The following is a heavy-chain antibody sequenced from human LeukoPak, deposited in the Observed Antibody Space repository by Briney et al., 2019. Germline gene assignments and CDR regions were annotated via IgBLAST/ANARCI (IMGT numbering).Heavy chain of an antibody. V-gene: IGHV4-4*07. CDR3: ARGGLVRYFDY. Sequence: PSETLSLTCTVSGGSISSHSWSWIRQPAGKGLEWIGRIFTSGNTYYNPSLKSRVIVSVDTSKNQFSLKLRSVTAADTAAYYCARGGLVRYFDYWGQGSLVTVSS. J-gene: IGHJ4*02. D-gene: IGHD6-19*01. CDR2: IFTSGNT. CDR1: GGSISSHS.